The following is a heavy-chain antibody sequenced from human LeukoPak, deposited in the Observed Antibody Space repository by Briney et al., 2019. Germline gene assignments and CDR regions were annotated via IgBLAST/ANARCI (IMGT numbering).Heavy chain of an antibody. CDR3: ANDPAGYCSGGSCYALDDY. V-gene: IGHV3-23*01. J-gene: IGHJ4*02. D-gene: IGHD2-15*01. CDR1: GFTFSSYA. CDR2: ISGSGGST. Sequence: GGSLRLSCAASGFTFSSYAMSWVRQAPGKGLERVSAISGSGGSTYYADSVKGRFTISRDNSKNTLYLQMNSLRAEDTAVYYCANDPAGYCSGGSCYALDDYWGQGTLVTVSS.